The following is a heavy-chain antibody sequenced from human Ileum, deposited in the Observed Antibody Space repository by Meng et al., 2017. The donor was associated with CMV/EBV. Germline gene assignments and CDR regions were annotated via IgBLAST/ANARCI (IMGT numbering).Heavy chain of an antibody. CDR2: IIPIFGTA. CDR1: GGTFSSYA. J-gene: IGHJ4*02. Sequence: SVKVSCKASGGTFSSYAISWVRQAPGQGLEWRGGIIPIFGTANYAQKFQGRVTITTDESTSTAYMELSSLRAEDTAVYYCASPPLDIVATPDLGGYYFDYWGQGTLVTVSS. V-gene: IGHV1-69*05. CDR3: ASPPLDIVATPDLGGYYFDY. D-gene: IGHD5-12*01.